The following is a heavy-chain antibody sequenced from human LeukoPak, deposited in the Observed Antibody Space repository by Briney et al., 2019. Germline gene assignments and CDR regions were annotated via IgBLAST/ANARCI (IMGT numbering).Heavy chain of an antibody. J-gene: IGHJ4*02. D-gene: IGHD5-24*01. CDR1: GRSISSDNYY. CDR3: LLRRDGYTHFDY. V-gene: IGHV4-61*02. Sequence: SQTLSLTCTLSGRSISSDNYYGNWIRQPAGKGLEWMGRIYTSGSTNYNPSLKTRVTISIDTSKNQFSLKLTSVTAADTAVYYCLLRRDGYTHFDYWAQGTLVTVSS. CDR2: IYTSGST.